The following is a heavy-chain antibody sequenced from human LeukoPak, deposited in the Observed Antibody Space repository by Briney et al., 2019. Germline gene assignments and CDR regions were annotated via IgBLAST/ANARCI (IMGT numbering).Heavy chain of an antibody. CDR2: FSYNGGA. CDR1: GAFISSYY. V-gene: IGHV4-59*01. J-gene: IGHJ4*02. Sequence: PSETLSLTCTVSGAFISSYYWNWIRQPPGKALEWIGSFSYNGGANYNPSLKTRVTISVDTSKNQLSLKLTSVAAADTAAYYCARGVSTYGYIFAYWGQGTLVTVSA. D-gene: IGHD5-18*01. CDR3: ARGVSTYGYIFAY.